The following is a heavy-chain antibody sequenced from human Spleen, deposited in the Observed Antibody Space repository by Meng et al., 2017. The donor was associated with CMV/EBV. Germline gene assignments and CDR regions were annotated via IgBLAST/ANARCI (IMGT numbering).Heavy chain of an antibody. V-gene: IGHV4-34*01. J-gene: IGHJ4*02. Sequence: YRGWTRQAPGKGLEWIGEINHSGSTNYNPSLKSRVTISVDTSKNQFSLKLSSVTAADTAVYYCAREIGSGTYYDFWSGYYRLPYYFDYWGQGTLVTVSS. D-gene: IGHD3-3*01. CDR3: AREIGSGTYYDFWSGYYRLPYYFDY. CDR2: INHSGST. CDR1: Y.